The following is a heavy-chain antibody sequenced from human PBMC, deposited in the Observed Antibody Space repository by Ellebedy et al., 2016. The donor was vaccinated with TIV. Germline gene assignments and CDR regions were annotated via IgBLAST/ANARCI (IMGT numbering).Heavy chain of an antibody. CDR3: SRGVTDQN. D-gene: IGHD2-21*02. CDR1: GFIFSSCD. J-gene: IGHJ4*02. Sequence: MPGGSLRLSCAASGFIFSSCDMGWVRQPPGKGLEWIGEINHSGSTNYNSSLKSRVTISLDTSKNQFSLKLSSVTAADTAVYYCSRGVTDQNWGQGILVTVSS. V-gene: IGHV4-34*01. CDR2: INHSGST.